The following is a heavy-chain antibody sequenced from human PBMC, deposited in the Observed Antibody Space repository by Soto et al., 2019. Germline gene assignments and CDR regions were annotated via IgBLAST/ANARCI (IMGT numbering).Heavy chain of an antibody. CDR3: ARGSEVYYFDY. CDR2: IYYSGST. J-gene: IGHJ4*02. CDR1: GGSISSYY. Sequence: SETLSLTCTVSGGSISSYYWSWIRQPPGKGLEWIGYIYYSGSTNYNPSLKSRVTISVDTSKNQFSLKLSSVTAADTAVYYCARGSEVYYFDYWGQGTLVTVSS. V-gene: IGHV4-59*08. D-gene: IGHD2-8*01.